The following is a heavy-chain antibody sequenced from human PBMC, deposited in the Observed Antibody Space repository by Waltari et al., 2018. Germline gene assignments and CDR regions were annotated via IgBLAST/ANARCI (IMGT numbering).Heavy chain of an antibody. Sequence: QVQLQESGPGLVKPSETLSLTCSVSGGSIRSNHWNWFRQPAGKGLEWIGRFNSGGGTDYNPSLRSRVTVSVDRSNNQVFLKMISVTAADTAVFYCARDPVDGYGHFDYWGQGILVTVSP. CDR2: FNSGGGT. D-gene: IGHD5-18*01. J-gene: IGHJ4*02. CDR3: ARDPVDGYGHFDY. V-gene: IGHV4-4*07. CDR1: GGSIRSNH.